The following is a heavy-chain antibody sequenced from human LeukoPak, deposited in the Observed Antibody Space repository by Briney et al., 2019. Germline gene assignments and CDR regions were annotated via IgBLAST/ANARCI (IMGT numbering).Heavy chain of an antibody. D-gene: IGHD2-15*01. CDR2: IRGSSSYM. Sequence: GGSLRLSCAGSGFSFSSYSLNWVRQAPGKGLEWVSFIRGSSSYMYYADSVKGRFTISGDNAKNSLYLQMNNLRAEDTAVYYCAREGVGYYLDQWGQGTLVTVSS. CDR1: GFSFSSYS. CDR3: AREGVGYYLDQ. V-gene: IGHV3-21*01. J-gene: IGHJ4*02.